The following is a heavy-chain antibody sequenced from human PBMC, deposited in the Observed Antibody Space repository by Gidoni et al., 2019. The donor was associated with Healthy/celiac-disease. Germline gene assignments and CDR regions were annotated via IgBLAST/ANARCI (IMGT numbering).Heavy chain of an antibody. J-gene: IGHJ2*01. V-gene: IGHV3-7*03. CDR1: GFTFSSHW. D-gene: IGHD3-16*01. CDR3: ARGGRLAFGGAGIFDL. CDR2: IKQDGSEK. Sequence: EVQLVESGGGLVQPGGSLRLSCAASGFTFSSHWMSWVRQAPGKGLEWVADIKQDGSEKYYVDSVKGRFTISRDNAKNSLYLQMNSLRAEDTAVYYCARGGRLAFGGAGIFDLWGRGTLVTVSS.